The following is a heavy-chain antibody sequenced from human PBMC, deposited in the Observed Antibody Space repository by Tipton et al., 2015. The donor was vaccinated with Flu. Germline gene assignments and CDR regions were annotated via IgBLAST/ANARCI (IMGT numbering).Heavy chain of an antibody. CDR2: IYTTGST. D-gene: IGHD3-10*01. J-gene: IGHJ4*02. V-gene: IGHV4-61*02. Sequence: LRLSCPVSGGSFSSGSYYWTWIRQSAGNGLEWIGRIYTTGSTNYNPSLKSRVTLSVDTTENQFSLKLSSVTAADTAVYYCARSPSYSGSGNYPYYFDFWGQGTLVTVSS. CDR1: GGSFSSGSYY. CDR3: ARSPSYSGSGNYPYYFDF.